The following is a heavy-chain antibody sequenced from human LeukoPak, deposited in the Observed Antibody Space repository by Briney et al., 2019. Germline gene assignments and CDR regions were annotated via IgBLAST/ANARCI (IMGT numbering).Heavy chain of an antibody. D-gene: IGHD3-10*01. J-gene: IGHJ4*02. CDR1: GGSIRNNGYY. V-gene: IGHV4-31*03. CDR3: ARYFYGSGGPRQEFDY. CDR2: IYHSGRT. Sequence: PSETLSLTCTVSGGSIRNNGYYWNWIRQSPGKGLEWMGNIYHSGRTFYNPSLKTRLTISVDMSKNQFSLELTSVTAADTAVYYCARYFYGSGGPRQEFDYWGQGTLVTVSS.